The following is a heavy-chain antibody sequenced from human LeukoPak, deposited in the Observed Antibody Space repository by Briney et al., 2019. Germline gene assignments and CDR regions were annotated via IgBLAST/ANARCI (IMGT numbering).Heavy chain of an antibody. J-gene: IGHJ6*03. CDR3: ARSYSKGYYYYYYMDV. V-gene: IGHV3-20*04. Sequence: PGGSLRLSCAASGFTFDDYGMSWVRQAPGKGLEWVSGINWNGGSTGYAGSVKGRFTISRDNAKNSLYLQMNSLRAEDTALYYCARSYSKGYYYYYYMDVWGKGTTVTVSS. CDR2: INWNGGST. D-gene: IGHD4-11*01. CDR1: GFTFDDYG.